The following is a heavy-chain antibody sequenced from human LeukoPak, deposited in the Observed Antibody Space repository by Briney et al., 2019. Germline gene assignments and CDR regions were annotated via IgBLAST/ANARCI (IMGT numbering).Heavy chain of an antibody. CDR2: IWYDGSNK. V-gene: IGHV3-33*01. J-gene: IGHJ4*02. Sequence: PGGSLRLSCAASVFTFSTYCMHWVRQAPGKGLEWVAIIWYDGSNKYYADSVKGRFIISRDNSKNTLYLQMNSLRAEDTAVYYCARGPGITAAGTFTSFFDYWGQGTLVTVSS. CDR1: VFTFSTYC. CDR3: ARGPGITAAGTFTSFFDY. D-gene: IGHD6-13*01.